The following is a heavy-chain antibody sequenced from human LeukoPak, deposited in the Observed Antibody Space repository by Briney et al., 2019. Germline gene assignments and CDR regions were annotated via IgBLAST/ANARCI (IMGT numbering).Heavy chain of an antibody. Sequence: ASVKLSCKASGYTFTSYGISWVRQAPGQGLEWMGWISAYNGNTNYAQKLQGRVTMTTDTSTSTAYMELRSLRSDDTAVYYCARDQTSPYYDSSGYYAPFDYWGQGTLVTVSS. V-gene: IGHV1-18*01. J-gene: IGHJ4*02. CDR1: GYTFTSYG. D-gene: IGHD3-22*01. CDR2: ISAYNGNT. CDR3: ARDQTSPYYDSSGYYAPFDY.